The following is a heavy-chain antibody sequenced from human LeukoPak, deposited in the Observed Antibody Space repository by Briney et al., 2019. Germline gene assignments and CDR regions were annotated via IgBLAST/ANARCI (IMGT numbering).Heavy chain of an antibody. CDR1: GGSISSSSYY. CDR3: ATLLRFLEWLPYYYYGMDV. CDR2: IYYSGST. J-gene: IGHJ6*02. V-gene: IGHV4-39*01. Sequence: SETLSLTCTVSGGSISSSSYYWGWIRQPPGKGLEWIGSIYYSGSTYYNPSLKSRVTISVDTSKNQFSLKLSSVTAADTAVNYCATLLRFLEWLPYYYYGMDVWGQGTTVTVSS. D-gene: IGHD3-3*01.